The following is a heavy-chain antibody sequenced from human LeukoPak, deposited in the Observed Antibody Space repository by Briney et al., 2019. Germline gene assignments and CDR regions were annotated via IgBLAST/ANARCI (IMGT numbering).Heavy chain of an antibody. D-gene: IGHD6-13*01. V-gene: IGHV1-8*01. CDR2: MNPNSGNT. CDR3: ARGGLGSSWYLPPYYYYGMDV. Sequence: ASVKVSCKASGYTFTSYDINWVRQATGQGLEWMGWMNPNSGNTGYAQKFQGRVTMTRNTSISTAYMELSSLRSEDTAVYYCARGGLGSSWYLPPYYYYGMDVWGQGTTVTVSS. CDR1: GYTFTSYD. J-gene: IGHJ6*02.